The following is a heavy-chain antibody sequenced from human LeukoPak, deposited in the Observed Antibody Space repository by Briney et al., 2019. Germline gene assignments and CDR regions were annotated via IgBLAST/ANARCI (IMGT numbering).Heavy chain of an antibody. J-gene: IGHJ6*03. CDR3: ARDNDGGSSWYEDYYHMDV. CDR2: INPNNGAT. V-gene: IGHV1-2*02. Sequence: GASVKVSCKASGYTFTGYYMHWVRQAPGQGLEWMGWINPNNGATTYAQKFQGRVTMTRDTSINTVYMELIRLRSDDTAVYFCARDNDGGSSWYEDYYHMDVWGKGTTVTVSS. CDR1: GYTFTGYY. D-gene: IGHD6-13*01.